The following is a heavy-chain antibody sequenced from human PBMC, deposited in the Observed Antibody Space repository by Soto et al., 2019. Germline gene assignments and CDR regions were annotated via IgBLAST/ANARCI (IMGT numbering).Heavy chain of an antibody. CDR1: GYTFTSYG. CDR2: ISAYNGNT. Sequence: GASVKVSCKASGYTFTSYGISWVRQAPGQGLEWMGWISAYNGNTNYAQKLQGRVTMTTDTSTSTAYMELRSLRSDDTAVYYCARDSPYLFTTGRSPYYYDSSGSLDAFDIWGQGTMVTVSS. CDR3: ARDSPYLFTTGRSPYYYDSSGSLDAFDI. V-gene: IGHV1-18*01. J-gene: IGHJ3*02. D-gene: IGHD3-22*01.